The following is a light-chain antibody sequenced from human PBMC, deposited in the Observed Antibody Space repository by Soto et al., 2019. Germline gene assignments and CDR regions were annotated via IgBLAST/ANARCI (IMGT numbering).Light chain of an antibody. J-gene: IGKJ2*01. V-gene: IGKV1-5*03. CDR3: QHYNSYTYT. Sequence: DIQMTQSPSTLSASVGDRVTITCRASQSISSWLAWYQQKPGKAPKLLIYRASSLESGVPSRLSGSGSGTEFTLTISSLQPDDFATYYCQHYNSYTYTFGQGT. CDR2: RAS. CDR1: QSISSW.